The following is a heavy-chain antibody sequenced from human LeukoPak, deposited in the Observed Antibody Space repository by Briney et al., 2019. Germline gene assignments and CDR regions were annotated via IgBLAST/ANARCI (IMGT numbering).Heavy chain of an antibody. CDR1: GFSVSSNY. J-gene: IGHJ4*02. V-gene: IGHV3-53*05. Sequence: GGSLRLSCAASGFSVSSNYMTWVRQAAGKGLEWVSIIYSGGSTYYADSVKGRFTISRDNSKNTLYLQMNSLRAEDTAVYYCAKRGSAVIDYWGQGTPVTVSS. D-gene: IGHD3-10*01. CDR2: IYSGGST. CDR3: AKRGSAVIDY.